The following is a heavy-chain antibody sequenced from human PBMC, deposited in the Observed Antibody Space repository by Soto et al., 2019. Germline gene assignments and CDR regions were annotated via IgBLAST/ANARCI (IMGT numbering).Heavy chain of an antibody. D-gene: IGHD2-2*01. CDR1: GFTFSSYS. V-gene: IGHV3-21*01. CDR2: ISSSSSYI. Sequence: EVQLVESGGGLVKPGGSLRLSCAASGFTFSSYSMNWVRQAPGKGLEWVSSISSSSSYIYYADSVKGRFTISRDNAKNSLYLQMNSLRAEDTAVYYCARDPGYCSSTSCYGPDYYYYGMDVWGQGTTVTVSS. J-gene: IGHJ6*02. CDR3: ARDPGYCSSTSCYGPDYYYYGMDV.